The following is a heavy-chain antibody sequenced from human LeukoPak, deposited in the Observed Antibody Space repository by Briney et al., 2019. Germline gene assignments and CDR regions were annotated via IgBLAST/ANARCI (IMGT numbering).Heavy chain of an antibody. V-gene: IGHV4-31*03. CDR1: GGSISSGGYY. D-gene: IGHD3-22*01. CDR3: ARRHYYDSSGNFDY. J-gene: IGHJ4*02. CDR2: IYYSGST. Sequence: SETLSLTCTVSGGSISSGGYYWSWIRQHPGKGLEWIGYIYYSGSTYYNPSLKSRITISVDTSKNQFSLKLSSVTAADTAVYYCARRHYYDSSGNFDYWGQGTLVTVSS.